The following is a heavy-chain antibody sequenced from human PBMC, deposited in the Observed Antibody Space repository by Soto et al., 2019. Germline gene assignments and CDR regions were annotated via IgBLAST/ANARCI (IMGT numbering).Heavy chain of an antibody. V-gene: IGHV3-53*01. Sequence: GSLRLSCAASGFTFSSYGMHWVRQAPGKGLEWVSVIYSGGNTYYADSVKGRFTISRDNSKNTLFLQMNSLRAEDTAVYYCARGISFFDYWGQGTLVTVSS. CDR3: ARGISFFDY. CDR2: IYSGGNT. J-gene: IGHJ4*02. D-gene: IGHD3-16*02. CDR1: GFTFSSYG.